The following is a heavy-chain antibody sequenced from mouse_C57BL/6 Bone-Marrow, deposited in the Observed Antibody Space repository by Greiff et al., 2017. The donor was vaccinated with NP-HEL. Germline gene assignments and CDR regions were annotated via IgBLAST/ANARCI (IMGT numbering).Heavy chain of an antibody. V-gene: IGHV1-82*01. CDR2: IYPGDGDT. CDR3: ARKLFFDY. J-gene: IGHJ2*01. D-gene: IGHD4-1*01. CDR1: GYAFSSSW. Sequence: VQLKESGPELVKPGASVKISCKASGYAFSSSWMNWVKQRPGKGLEWIGRIYPGDGDTNYNGKFKGKATLTADKSSSTAYMQLSSLTSEDSAVYFCARKLFFDYWGQGTTLTVSS.